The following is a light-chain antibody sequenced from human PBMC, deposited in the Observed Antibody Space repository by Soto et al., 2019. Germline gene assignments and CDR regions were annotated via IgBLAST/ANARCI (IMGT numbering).Light chain of an antibody. Sequence: EVVMTQSPATLSVSPGERVTLSCRASESVRKNLAWLQQRPGQAPRLLIYGASARATDIPARFSGSGSGTEFTLTISGLQSEDFAVYYCQQYNDRPTFGQGTKVEIQ. CDR3: QQYNDRPT. CDR2: GAS. V-gene: IGKV3-15*01. CDR1: ESVRKN. J-gene: IGKJ1*01.